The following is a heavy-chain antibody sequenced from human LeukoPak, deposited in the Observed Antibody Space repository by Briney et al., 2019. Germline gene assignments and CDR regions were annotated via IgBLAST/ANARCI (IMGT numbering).Heavy chain of an antibody. J-gene: IGHJ4*02. Sequence: SVKVSCKASGGTFSSYAISWVRQAPGQGLEWMGRIIPILGIANYAQKFQGRVTITADKSTSTAYMELSSLRSEDTAVYCCARDQGYFDWPSVFDYWGQGTLVTVSS. V-gene: IGHV1-69*04. CDR1: GGTFSSYA. CDR3: ARDQGYFDWPSVFDY. CDR2: IIPILGIA. D-gene: IGHD3-9*01.